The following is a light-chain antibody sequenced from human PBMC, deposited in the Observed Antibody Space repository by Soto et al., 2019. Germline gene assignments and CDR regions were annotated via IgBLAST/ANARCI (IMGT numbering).Light chain of an antibody. CDR2: AAS. CDR1: QGISSW. CDR3: QQSDRTLIT. J-gene: IGKJ5*01. Sequence: DIQVSQSRSSVSASVGDRVTINCRASQGISSWLAWYQQKPGKAPKLLIYAASRLQSGVPSRFSGSGSGTDFTLTISRLQPEDFATYYCQQSDRTLITFGQGTRLEIK. V-gene: IGKV1-12*01.